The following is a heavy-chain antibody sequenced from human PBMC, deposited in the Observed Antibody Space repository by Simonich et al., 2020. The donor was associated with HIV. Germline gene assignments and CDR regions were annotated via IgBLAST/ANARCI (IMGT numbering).Heavy chain of an antibody. Sequence: QVQLQQWGAGLLKPSETLSLTCAVYGGSFSVYYWSWIRQPPGKGLDWIGEINHSGITNYKSSLNSRATISVDKSKNQFSLKLSSVTAADTAIYYCARRDRELILYFDYWGQGNLVTVSS. D-gene: IGHD3-3*01. V-gene: IGHV4-34*01. CDR2: INHSGIT. CDR1: GGSFSVYY. CDR3: ARRDRELILYFDY. J-gene: IGHJ4*02.